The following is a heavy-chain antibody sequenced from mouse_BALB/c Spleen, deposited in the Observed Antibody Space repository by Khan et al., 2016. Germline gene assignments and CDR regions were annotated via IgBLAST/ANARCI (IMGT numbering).Heavy chain of an antibody. J-gene: IGHJ2*01. V-gene: IGHV3-2*02. CDR2: ISYSGSP. Sequence: QLQESGPGLVKPSQSLSLTCTVTGYSITSGYGWNWIRQFPGNKLEWMGYISYSGSPTYNPSLKRRIAITRDTSTNQFFLQLNSVATEETATYYCARTARLKYWGQGTTLTVSS. D-gene: IGHD1-2*01. CDR3: ARTARLKY. CDR1: GYSITSGYG.